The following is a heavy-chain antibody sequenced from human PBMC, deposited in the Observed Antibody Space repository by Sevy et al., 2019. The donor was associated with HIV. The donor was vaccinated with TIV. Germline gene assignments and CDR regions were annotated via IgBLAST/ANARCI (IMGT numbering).Heavy chain of an antibody. CDR3: ARCLRVVVPAAADDYYYYYGMDV. D-gene: IGHD2-2*01. CDR1: GGTFSSYA. V-gene: IGHV1-69*13. Sequence: ASVKVSCKASGGTFSSYAISWVRQAPGQGLEWMGGIIPIFGTANYAQKFQGRVTITADESPRTAYLELSSLRSEDTAVYYCARCLRVVVPAAADDYYYYYGMDVWGQGTTVTVSS. J-gene: IGHJ6*02. CDR2: IIPIFGTA.